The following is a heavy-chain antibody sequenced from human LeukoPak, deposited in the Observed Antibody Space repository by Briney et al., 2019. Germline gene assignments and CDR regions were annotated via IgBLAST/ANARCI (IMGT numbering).Heavy chain of an antibody. J-gene: IGHJ4*02. CDR2: IYYSGST. V-gene: IGHV4-59*01. CDR3: ARVYSSSWPYFDY. CDR1: GGSISSYY. D-gene: IGHD6-13*01. Sequence: SETLFLTCTVSGGSISSYYWSWIRQPPGKGLEWIGYIYYSGSTNYNPSLKSRVTISVDTSKNQFSLKLSSVTAADTAVYYCARVYSSSWPYFDYWGQGTLVTVSS.